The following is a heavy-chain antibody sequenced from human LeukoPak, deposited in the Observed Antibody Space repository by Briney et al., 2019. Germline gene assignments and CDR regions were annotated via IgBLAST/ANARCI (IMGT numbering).Heavy chain of an antibody. CDR2: ISSSSSYI. Sequence: GGSLRLSCAASGFTFSSYSMNWVRQAPGKGLEWVSSISSSSSYIHYADSVKSRFTISRDNAKNSLYLQMNSLRAEDTAVYYCARGGRDGYNPFDYWGQGTLVTVSS. CDR1: GFTFSSYS. V-gene: IGHV3-21*01. J-gene: IGHJ4*02. CDR3: ARGGRDGYNPFDY. D-gene: IGHD5-24*01.